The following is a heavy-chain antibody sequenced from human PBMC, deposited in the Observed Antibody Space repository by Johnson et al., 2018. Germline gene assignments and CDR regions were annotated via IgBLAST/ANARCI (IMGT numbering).Heavy chain of an antibody. CDR2: INSDGSST. V-gene: IGHV3-74*01. CDR1: GISFSKNW. J-gene: IGHJ6*02. D-gene: IGHD2-15*01. Sequence: VQLQESGGGSVQXGGSLRLXCAASGISFSKNWMHWVRQAPGKGLVWVSQINSDGSSTNYADFVKGRFTISRDNAKKTVYQQMNSLRAEDTAVYYCARDMGYSMDVWGQGTTVTVSS. CDR3: ARDMGYSMDV.